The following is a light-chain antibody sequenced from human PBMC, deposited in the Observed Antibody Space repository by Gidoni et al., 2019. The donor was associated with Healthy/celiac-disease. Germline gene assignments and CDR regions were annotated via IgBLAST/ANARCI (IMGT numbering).Light chain of an antibody. CDR3: SSYTSSSTLNVV. V-gene: IGLV2-14*03. CDR1: SSDVGGYNY. Sequence: QSALTQPASVSRSPGQSITISCTGTSSDVGGYNYVSGYQQHPGKAPKLMIYDVSNRPSGVSNRFSGSKSGNTASLTISGLQAEDEADYYCSSYTSSSTLNVVFGGGTKLTVL. J-gene: IGLJ2*01. CDR2: DVS.